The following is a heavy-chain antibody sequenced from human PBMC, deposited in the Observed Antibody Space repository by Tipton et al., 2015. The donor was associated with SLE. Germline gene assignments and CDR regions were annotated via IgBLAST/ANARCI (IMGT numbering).Heavy chain of an antibody. V-gene: IGHV4-59*01. CDR3: AGEHKRSGGYYPFGY. CDR1: GVSISGYY. Sequence: TLSLTCTVSGVSISGYYWSWMRQPPGKGLEWIGCIYYSGSTSYNPSLKSRVTISVDTSKNQFSLRLASVTAADTAVYYCAGEHKRSGGYYPFGYWGQGTLVTVSS. J-gene: IGHJ4*02. CDR2: IYYSGST. D-gene: IGHD3-10*01.